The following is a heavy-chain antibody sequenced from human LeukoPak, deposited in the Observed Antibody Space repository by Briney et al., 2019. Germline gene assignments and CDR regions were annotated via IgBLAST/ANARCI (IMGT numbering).Heavy chain of an antibody. D-gene: IGHD3-9*01. CDR2: ISSSGSTI. V-gene: IGHV3-48*03. J-gene: IGHJ6*03. Sequence: GGSLRLSCAASGFTFSSYEMNWVRQAPGKGLEWVSYISSSGSTIYYADSVKGRFTISRDNAKNSLYLQMNSLRAEDTAVYYCARAINSIRYFDWSHYYYYMDVWGKGTTVTISS. CDR1: GFTFSSYE. CDR3: ARAINSIRYFDWSHYYYYMDV.